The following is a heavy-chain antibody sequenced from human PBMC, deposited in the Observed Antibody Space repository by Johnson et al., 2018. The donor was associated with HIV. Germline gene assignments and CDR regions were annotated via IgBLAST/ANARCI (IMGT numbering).Heavy chain of an antibody. V-gene: IGHV3-49*03. CDR1: GITFGDYA. CDR3: ASPLIQGFYDFWPGAFAI. Sequence: EQLVESGGGLVQPGRSLRLSCTVSGITFGDYAMSWFRQAPGKGLEWVGFIRSQAYGGTPEYAASVKGRFTISRDNAKNSLYLQMNSLRIEDTAVYYCASPLIQGFYDFWPGAFAIWGQGTMVTVSS. D-gene: IGHD3-3*01. CDR2: IRSQAYGGTP. J-gene: IGHJ3*02.